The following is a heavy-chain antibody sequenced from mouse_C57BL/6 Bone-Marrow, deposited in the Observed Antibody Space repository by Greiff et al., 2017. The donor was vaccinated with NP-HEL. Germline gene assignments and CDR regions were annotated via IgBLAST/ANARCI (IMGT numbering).Heavy chain of an antibody. CDR1: GFSFNTYA. CDR3: VSGYFDV. J-gene: IGHJ1*03. Sequence: DVQLVESGGGLVQPKGSLKLSCAASGFSFNTYAMNWVRQAPGKGLEWVARIRSKSNNYETYYAVSVKDIFPLSRDDSETMLYLQMNNLKTEDTAMYYCVSGYFDVWGTGTTVTVSS. CDR2: IRSKSNNYET. V-gene: IGHV10-1*01.